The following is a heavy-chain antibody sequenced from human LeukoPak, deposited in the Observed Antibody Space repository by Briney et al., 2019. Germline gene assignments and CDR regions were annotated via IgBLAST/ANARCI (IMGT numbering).Heavy chain of an antibody. Sequence: SQTLSLTCAVSGGSISSGGYSWSWIRQPPGKGLEWIGYIYHSGSTYYNPSLKSRVTISEDRSKNQFSLKLSSVTAADTAVYYRARARPRGVMGFDYWGQGTLVTVSS. J-gene: IGHJ4*02. CDR1: GGSISSGGYS. CDR2: IYHSGST. CDR3: ARARPRGVMGFDY. D-gene: IGHD3-10*01. V-gene: IGHV4-30-2*01.